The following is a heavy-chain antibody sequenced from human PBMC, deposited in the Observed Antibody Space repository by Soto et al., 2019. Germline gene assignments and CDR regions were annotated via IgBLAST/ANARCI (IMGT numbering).Heavy chain of an antibody. Sequence: QVQLQESGPGLVKPSETLSLTCTVSGGSISSYYWSWIRQPPGKGLEWIGYIYYSGSTNYNPSLKRRVTISVDTSKNQFSLKLSSVTAADTAVYYCARGLRPSYFDYWGQGTLVTVSS. CDR2: IYYSGST. CDR3: ARGLRPSYFDY. D-gene: IGHD4-17*01. J-gene: IGHJ4*02. V-gene: IGHV4-59*01. CDR1: GGSISSYY.